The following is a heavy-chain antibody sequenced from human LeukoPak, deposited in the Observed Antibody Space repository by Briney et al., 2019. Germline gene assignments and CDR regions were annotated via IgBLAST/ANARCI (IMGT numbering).Heavy chain of an antibody. CDR3: ARDRGGSYYFDY. V-gene: IGHV3-21*01. CDR1: GFTFSSYS. D-gene: IGHD1-26*01. Sequence: GGSLRLSCAASGFTFSSYSMNWVRQAPGKGLEWVSSISSSSSYIYYADSVKGRFTISRDNAKNSLYLQMNSLRAKDTAVYYCARDRGGSYYFDYWGQGTLVTVSS. CDR2: ISSSSSYI. J-gene: IGHJ4*02.